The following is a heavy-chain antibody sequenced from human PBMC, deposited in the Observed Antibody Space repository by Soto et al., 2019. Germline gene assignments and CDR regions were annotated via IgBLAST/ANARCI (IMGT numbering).Heavy chain of an antibody. CDR3: ARGTYYDFWSGYLVYYYYGMDV. CDR1: GFTFSSYW. J-gene: IGHJ6*02. V-gene: IGHV3-7*01. D-gene: IGHD3-3*01. Sequence: PGGSVRLSCAASGFTFSSYWMSWVRQAPGKGLEWVANIKQDGSEKYYVDSVKGRFTISRDNAKNSLYLQMNSLRAEDTAVYYCARGTYYDFWSGYLVYYYYGMDVWGQGTTVTVSS. CDR2: IKQDGSEK.